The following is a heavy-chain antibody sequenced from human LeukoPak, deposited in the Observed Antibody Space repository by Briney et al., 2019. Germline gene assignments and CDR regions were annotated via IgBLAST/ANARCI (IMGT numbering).Heavy chain of an antibody. CDR3: ARDAHDSEVVITNNWFDP. D-gene: IGHD3-22*01. CDR2: INPSGGST. J-gene: IGHJ5*02. V-gene: IGHV1-46*01. Sequence: ASVKVSCKASGYTFTSYYMHWVRQAPGQGLEWMGIINPSGGSTSYAQKFQGRVTMTRDTSTSTVYMELSSLGSEDTAVYYCARDAHDSEVVITNNWFDPWGQGTLVTVSS. CDR1: GYTFTSYY.